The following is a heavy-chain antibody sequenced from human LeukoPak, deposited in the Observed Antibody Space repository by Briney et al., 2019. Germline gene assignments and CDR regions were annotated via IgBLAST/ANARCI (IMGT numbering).Heavy chain of an antibody. CDR1: GFTFSSYA. J-gene: IGHJ4*02. D-gene: IGHD3-10*01. CDR3: ARGYGSGKDYFDY. V-gene: IGHV3-30*01. CDR2: ISYDGSNK. Sequence: GRSLRVSCAASGFTFSSYAVHWVRQALGKGLEWVAVISYDGSNKYYADSVKGRFTISRDNSKNTLYLQMNSLRAEDTAAYYCARGYGSGKDYFDYWGQGTLVTVSS.